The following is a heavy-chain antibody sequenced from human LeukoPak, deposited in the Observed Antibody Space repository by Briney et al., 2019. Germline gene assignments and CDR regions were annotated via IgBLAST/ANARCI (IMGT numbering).Heavy chain of an antibody. J-gene: IGHJ4*02. V-gene: IGHV1-18*01. CDR3: ARDRAEYSSSSRGYFDD. Sequence: ASVKVSCKASGYTFTSYGISWVRQAPGQGLEWMGWISAYNGNTNYAQKLQCRVTMTTDTSTSTAYMELRSLRSDDAAVYYCARDRAEYSSSSRGYFDDWGQGTLVTVSS. CDR2: ISAYNGNT. CDR1: GYTFTSYG. D-gene: IGHD6-6*01.